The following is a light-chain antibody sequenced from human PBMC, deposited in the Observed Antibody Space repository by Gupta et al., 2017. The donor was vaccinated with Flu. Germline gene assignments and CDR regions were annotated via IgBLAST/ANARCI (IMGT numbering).Light chain of an antibody. Sequence: DIQMTQSPSSVSASVGDSVTITRRASQDVTIWLACYELKPGEDPKILLFDAVSSLRGVPPRFSGSGSSTAFRLTIISRLPPDSATSYCRQANSCPYTFGQGTKLEI. CDR2: DAV. CDR1: QDVTIW. J-gene: IGKJ2*01. CDR3: RQANSCPYT. V-gene: IGKV1D-12*01.